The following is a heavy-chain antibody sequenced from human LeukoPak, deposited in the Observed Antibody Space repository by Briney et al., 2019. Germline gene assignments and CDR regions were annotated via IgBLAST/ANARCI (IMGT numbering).Heavy chain of an antibody. D-gene: IGHD3-10*01. CDR3: ARHHYFALEY. Sequence: PAGTLTLICAVSGDSVSYDNWWSWLRQPPGKGLEWIGETHHSGSSNYNPSLKSRVTVSVDKSKNQVSLSLTSVTAADTAVYYCARHHYFALEYWGQGTLVTVSS. CDR1: GDSVSYDNW. J-gene: IGHJ4*02. CDR2: THHSGSS. V-gene: IGHV4-4*02.